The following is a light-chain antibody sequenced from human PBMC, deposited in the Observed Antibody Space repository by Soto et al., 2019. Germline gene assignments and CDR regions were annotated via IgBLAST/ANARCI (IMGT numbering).Light chain of an antibody. V-gene: IGKV2D-29*02. CDR2: EVS. Sequence: DVVMTQSPLSLPVTLGQPASISCKSSQSLLHITGETFLFWYLQKPGQSPQLLIYEVSTRVSGVPDIFSGRGSGTDFTLEISRVETDDVGIYYCMQSTQLPPTFGRGTRLEIK. CDR1: QSLLHITGETF. CDR3: MQSTQLPPT. J-gene: IGKJ5*01.